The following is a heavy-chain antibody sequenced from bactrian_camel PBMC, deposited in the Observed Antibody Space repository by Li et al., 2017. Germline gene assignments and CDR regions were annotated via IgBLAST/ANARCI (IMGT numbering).Heavy chain of an antibody. CDR3: AAGWSFGVGTLLRRHVNY. V-gene: IGHV3S40*01. CDR1: GVTSNNNFC. D-gene: IGHD3*01. CDR2: IMTDGRNT. Sequence: DVQLVESGGGSVQPGGSLRLSCVASGVTSNNNFCMGWIRQTPGEEREGAASIMTDGRNTYYADSVRGRFTISRDNAKNMVYLQVNSLKAEDTAMYYCAAGWSFGVGTLLRRHVNYWGQGTQVTVS. J-gene: IGHJ4*01.